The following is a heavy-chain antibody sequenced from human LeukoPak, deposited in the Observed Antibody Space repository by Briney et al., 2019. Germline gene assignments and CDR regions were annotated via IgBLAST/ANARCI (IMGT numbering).Heavy chain of an antibody. D-gene: IGHD1-1*01. Sequence: GGSLRLSCAASGFTFSSFAMSWVRQAPGKGLEWVSAISDYTYYADSVKGRFTISRDNSKNTLYLQMDSLRTEDTAIYYCAKAQAPTGRNLFDPWGQGILVTVSS. CDR1: GFTFSSFA. V-gene: IGHV3-23*01. J-gene: IGHJ5*02. CDR2: ISDYT. CDR3: AKAQAPTGRNLFDP.